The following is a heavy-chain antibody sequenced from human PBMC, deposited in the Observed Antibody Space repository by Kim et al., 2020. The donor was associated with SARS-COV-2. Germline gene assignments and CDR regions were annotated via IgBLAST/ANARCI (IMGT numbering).Heavy chain of an antibody. CDR1: GFTVSSNY. D-gene: IGHD3-22*01. J-gene: IGHJ5*02. Sequence: GGSLRLSCAASGFTVSSNYMSWVRQAPGKGLEWVSVIYSGGSTYYADSVKGRFTISRDNSKNTLYLQMNSLRAEDTAVYYCARNYYDSIGGWFDPWGQGTLVTVSS. CDR3: ARNYYDSIGGWFDP. V-gene: IGHV3-66*01. CDR2: IYSGGST.